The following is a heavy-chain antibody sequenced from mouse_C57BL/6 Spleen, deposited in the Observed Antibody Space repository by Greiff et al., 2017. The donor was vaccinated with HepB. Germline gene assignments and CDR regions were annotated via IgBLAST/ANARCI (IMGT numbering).Heavy chain of an antibody. J-gene: IGHJ2*01. Sequence: QVQLQQPGAELVRPGSSVKLSCKASGYTFTSYWMHWVKQRPIQGLEWIGNIDPSDSETHYNQKFKDKATLTVDKSSSTAYMQLSSLTSEDSAVDYCARAANWDGYFDYWGQGTTLTVSS. CDR1: GYTFTSYW. CDR2: IDPSDSET. CDR3: ARAANWDGYFDY. V-gene: IGHV1-52*01. D-gene: IGHD4-1*01.